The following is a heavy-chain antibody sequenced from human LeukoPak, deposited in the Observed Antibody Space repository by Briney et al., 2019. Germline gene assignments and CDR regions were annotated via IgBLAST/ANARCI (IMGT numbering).Heavy chain of an antibody. D-gene: IGHD3-9*01. Sequence: PSETLSLTCAVYGGSFSGYYWSWIRQPPGKGLGWSGYIYYSGSTNYNPSLTSRVTISVDTSKNQFSLKLSSVTAADTAVYYCARAPYYDILTGPRLKGNRYFDYWGQGTLVTVSS. V-gene: IGHV4-59*01. CDR3: ARAPYYDILTGPRLKGNRYFDY. CDR2: IYYSGST. J-gene: IGHJ4*02. CDR1: GGSFSGYY.